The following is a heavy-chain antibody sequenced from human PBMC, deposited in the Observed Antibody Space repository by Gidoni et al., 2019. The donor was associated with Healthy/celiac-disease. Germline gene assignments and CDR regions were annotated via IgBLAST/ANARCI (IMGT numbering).Heavy chain of an antibody. CDR3: ARDPSSYGYYYYGMDV. CDR2: IIHILGIA. D-gene: IGHD5-12*01. J-gene: IGHJ6*02. V-gene: IGHV1-69*04. Sequence: QVQLVQSGAEVKKPGSSVKVSCKASGGTCSSYAIRWVRQAPGQGLEWMGRIIHILGIANYAQKFQGRVTITADKSTSTAYMELSSLRSEDTAVYYCARDPSSYGYYYYGMDVWGQGTTVTVSS. CDR1: GGTCSSYA.